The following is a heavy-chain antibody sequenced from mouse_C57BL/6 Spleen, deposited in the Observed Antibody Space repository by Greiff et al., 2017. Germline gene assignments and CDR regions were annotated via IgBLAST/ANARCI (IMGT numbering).Heavy chain of an antibody. CDR3: ARHEYYYYGSNYAMDY. V-gene: IGHV1-62-2*01. D-gene: IGHD1-1*01. Sequence: QVHVKQSGAELVKPGASVKLSCKASGYTFTEYTIHWVKQRSGQGLEWIGWFYPGSGSIKYNEKFKDKATLTADKSSSTVYMELSRLTSEDSAVYFCARHEYYYYGSNYAMDYWGQGTSVTVSS. J-gene: IGHJ4*01. CDR2: FYPGSGSI. CDR1: GYTFTEYT.